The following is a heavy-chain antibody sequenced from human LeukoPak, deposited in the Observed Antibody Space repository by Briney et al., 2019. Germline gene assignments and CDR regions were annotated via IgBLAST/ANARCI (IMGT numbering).Heavy chain of an antibody. CDR2: ISGSGGST. J-gene: IGHJ6*02. CDR1: GFTFSSYA. CDR3: ANNGRAVAVHYYYYGMDV. Sequence: GSLRLSCAASGFTFSSYAMSWVRQAPGKGLEWVSAISGSGGSTYYADSVKGRFTISRDNSKNTLYLQMNSLRAEDTAVYYCANNGRAVAVHYYYYGMDVWGQGTTVTVSS. D-gene: IGHD6-19*01. V-gene: IGHV3-23*01.